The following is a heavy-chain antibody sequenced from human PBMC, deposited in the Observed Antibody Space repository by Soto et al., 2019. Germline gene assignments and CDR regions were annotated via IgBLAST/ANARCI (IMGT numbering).Heavy chain of an antibody. Sequence: GGSLRLSCAASGFTFSSYAMSWVRQAPGKGLEWVSAISGSGGSTYYADSVKGRFTISRDNSKNTLYLQMNSLRAEDTAVYYCAKDIGSGWYPPVRSIDYWGQGTLVTVSS. D-gene: IGHD6-19*01. CDR1: GFTFSSYA. V-gene: IGHV3-23*01. CDR3: AKDIGSGWYPPVRSIDY. CDR2: ISGSGGST. J-gene: IGHJ4*02.